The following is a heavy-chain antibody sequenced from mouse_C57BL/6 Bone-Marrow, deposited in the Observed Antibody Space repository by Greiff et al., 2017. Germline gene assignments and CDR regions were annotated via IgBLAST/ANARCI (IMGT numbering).Heavy chain of an antibody. CDR1: GFTFSSYG. J-gene: IGHJ2*01. CDR3: ARHNSVFDY. V-gene: IGHV5-6*01. Sequence: EVQLQESGGDLVKPGGSLKLSCAASGFTFSSYGMSWVRQTPDKRLEWVATISSGGSYTYYPDSVKGRFTISRYNAKTTLYLQISSLKSEDTAMYYCARHNSVFDYWGQGTTLTVSS. CDR2: ISSGGSYT. D-gene: IGHD1-3*01.